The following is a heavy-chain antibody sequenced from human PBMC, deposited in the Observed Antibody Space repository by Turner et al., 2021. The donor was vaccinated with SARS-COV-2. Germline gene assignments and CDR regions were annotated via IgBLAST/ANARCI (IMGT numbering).Heavy chain of an antibody. D-gene: IGHD6-19*01. J-gene: IGHJ4*02. CDR3: ARQVSILGRWLAPFDS. CDR1: SGSISSSAYY. Sequence: HLQLQASGPGLVKPSATLSLTCTVSSGSISSSAYYWGWIRQPPGKGLEWIGSFFYSGSTYYSPSLKSRITISVDTSKNQFSLNLSSVTAADTAVYYCARQVSILGRWLAPFDSWGQGTLVTVSS. CDR2: FFYSGST. V-gene: IGHV4-39*01.